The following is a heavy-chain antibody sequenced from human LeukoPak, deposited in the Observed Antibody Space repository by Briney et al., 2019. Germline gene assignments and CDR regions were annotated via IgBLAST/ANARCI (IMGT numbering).Heavy chain of an antibody. CDR1: GFTFSSYG. CDR3: AREGSSSCSDY. D-gene: IGHD6-13*01. J-gene: IGHJ4*02. V-gene: IGHV3-33*01. Sequence: GESLRLSCAASGFTFSSYGMHWVRQAPGKGLEWVAVIWYDGSNKYYADSVKGRFTISRDNSKNTLYLQMNSLRAEDTAVYYCAREGSSSCSDYWGQGTLVTVSS. CDR2: IWYDGSNK.